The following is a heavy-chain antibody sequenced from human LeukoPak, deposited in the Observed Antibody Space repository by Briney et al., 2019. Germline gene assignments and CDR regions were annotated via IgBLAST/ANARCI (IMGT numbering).Heavy chain of an antibody. CDR2: IYSTGRS. CDR3: ARGLDSSGWTYDY. V-gene: IGHV4-4*07. Sequence: SETLSLTCTVSGGSISNYFWSWVRQPAGKGLERIGRIYSTGRSDYNPSLKSRVTMSVDTSKNQFSLKLSSVTAADTAVYYCARGLDSSGWTYDYWGQGTLVTVSS. J-gene: IGHJ4*02. D-gene: IGHD6-19*01. CDR1: GGSISNYF.